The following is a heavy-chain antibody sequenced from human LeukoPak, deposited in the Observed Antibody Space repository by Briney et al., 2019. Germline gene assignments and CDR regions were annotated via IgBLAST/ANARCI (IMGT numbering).Heavy chain of an antibody. CDR1: GFSFRGYG. Sequence: GGSLRLSCAASGFSFRGYGMHWVRQAPGRGLEYVSAISADGGTTDYLNSVKGRFTISRDNSKNTLYLQMGRLRSDDTAIYYCARGRGGPPFDFWGQGTVVTVVS. CDR3: ARGRGGPPFDF. V-gene: IGHV3-64*01. D-gene: IGHD3-10*01. J-gene: IGHJ4*02. CDR2: ISADGGTT.